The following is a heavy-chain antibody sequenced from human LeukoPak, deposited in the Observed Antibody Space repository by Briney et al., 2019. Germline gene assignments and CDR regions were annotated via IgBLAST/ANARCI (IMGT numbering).Heavy chain of an antibody. V-gene: IGHV4-61*02. J-gene: IGHJ4*02. D-gene: IGHD1-26*01. Sequence: NPSQTLSLTCTVSGGSISSGSYYWSWIRQPAGKGLEWIGRIYTSGSTNYNPSLKSRVTISVDTSKNQFSLKLSSVTAADTAVYFCAREMTVGLGLDYWGQGTLVTVSS. CDR1: GGSISSGSYY. CDR3: AREMTVGLGLDY. CDR2: IYTSGST.